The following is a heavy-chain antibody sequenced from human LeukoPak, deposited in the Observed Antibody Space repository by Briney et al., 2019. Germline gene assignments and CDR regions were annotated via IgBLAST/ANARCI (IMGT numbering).Heavy chain of an antibody. V-gene: IGHV3-23*01. CDR2: ISGSGGST. J-gene: IGHJ1*01. Sequence: GGSLRLSCAASGFTFSSYAMSWVRQAPGKGLEWVSAISGSGGSTYYADSVKGRFTISRDNSKNTLYLQMNSLRAEDTAVYYCAKDRSHYYDSGGYYYGSGEYFQHWGQGTLVTVSS. D-gene: IGHD3-22*01. CDR1: GFTFSSYA. CDR3: AKDRSHYYDSGGYYYGSGEYFQH.